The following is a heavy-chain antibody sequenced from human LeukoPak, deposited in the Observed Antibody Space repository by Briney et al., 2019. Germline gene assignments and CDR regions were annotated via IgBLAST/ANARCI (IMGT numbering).Heavy chain of an antibody. J-gene: IGHJ6*03. V-gene: IGHV3-23*01. CDR3: ARDALPRHYYYYMDV. Sequence: GGSLRFSCATPGLTFSSYGLSWVGQAPGKGLGWVSPISGSGGSTYYADSVKGRFTISRDNSKNTLYLQMNSLRAEDTAVYYCARDALPRHYYYYMDVWGKGTTVTVSS. CDR2: ISGSGGST. CDR1: GLTFSSYG.